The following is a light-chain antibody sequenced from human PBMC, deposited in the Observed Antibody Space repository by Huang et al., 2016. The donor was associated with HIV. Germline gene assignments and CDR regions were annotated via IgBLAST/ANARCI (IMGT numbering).Light chain of an antibody. CDR3: QQYNNWPGLT. Sequence: EIVMTQSPATLSVSPGERATLSCRASQSVSSNLAWYQQRPGQAPRLLIYGASTRATGIPARFSGSWSGTEFTLTISSLQSEDLVLYYCQQYNNWPGLTFGGGTKVEIK. CDR2: GAS. J-gene: IGKJ4*01. CDR1: QSVSSN. V-gene: IGKV3-15*01.